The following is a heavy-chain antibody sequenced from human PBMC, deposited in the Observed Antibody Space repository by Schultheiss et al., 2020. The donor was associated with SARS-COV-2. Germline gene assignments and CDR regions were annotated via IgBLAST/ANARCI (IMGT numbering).Heavy chain of an antibody. CDR2: IYHSGST. V-gene: IGHV4-34*01. Sequence: SETLSLTCAVYGGSFSGYYWSWIRQPPGKGLEWIGEIYHSGSTNYNPSLKSRVTISVDTSKNQFSLKLSSVTAADTAVYYCARGLDYWGQGTLVTVSS. J-gene: IGHJ4*02. CDR3: ARGLDY. CDR1: GGSFSGYY.